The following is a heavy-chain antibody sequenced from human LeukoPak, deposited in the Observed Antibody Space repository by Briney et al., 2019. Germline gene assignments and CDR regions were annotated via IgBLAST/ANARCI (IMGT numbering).Heavy chain of an antibody. Sequence: SGTLSLTCAVSGGSISSSYWWTWVRQPPGKGLEWIGEIYHSGTTNYNPSLKSRVTISVDKSKNQFSLKLTSMTAADTAVYWCARMYSSSWYYPDYWGQGTLVTVSS. V-gene: IGHV4-4*01. J-gene: IGHJ4*02. CDR3: ARMYSSSWYYPDY. D-gene: IGHD6-13*01. CDR2: IYHSGTT. CDR1: GGSISSSYW.